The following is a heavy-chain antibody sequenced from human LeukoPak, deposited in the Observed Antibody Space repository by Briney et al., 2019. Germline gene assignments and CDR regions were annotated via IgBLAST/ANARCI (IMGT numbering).Heavy chain of an antibody. V-gene: IGHV3-30*03. CDR3: ARVQGGGYRTADY. CDR1: GFTFSSYG. Sequence: GGSLRLSCAASGFTFSSYGMSWVRQAPGKGLDWVAVILENGSNQYYADSVKGRFTISRDNSKNTLFLQMNSLRSEDTAMYYCARVQGGGYRTADYWGQGTLVTVSS. D-gene: IGHD6-19*01. J-gene: IGHJ4*02. CDR2: ILENGSNQ.